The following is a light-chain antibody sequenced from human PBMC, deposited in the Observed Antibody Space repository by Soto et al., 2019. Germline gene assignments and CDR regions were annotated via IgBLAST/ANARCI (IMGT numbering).Light chain of an antibody. CDR2: DAS. J-gene: IGKJ4*01. Sequence: DIQMTQSPSTLSASVGDRVTITCRASQSISSWLAWYQQKPWKAPKLLIYDASSLESGVPSTFRGSGSGTEFTLTISSLQPDDFATYYCQQHNSYSPLTCGGGTKVDIK. V-gene: IGKV1-5*01. CDR3: QQHNSYSPLT. CDR1: QSISSW.